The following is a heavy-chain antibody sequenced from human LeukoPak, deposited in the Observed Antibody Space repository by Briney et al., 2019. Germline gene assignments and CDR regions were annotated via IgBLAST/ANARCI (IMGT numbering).Heavy chain of an antibody. CDR3: ARSPGDTYYYGSGSYRHDAFDI. Sequence: PSETLSLTCTVSGGSINSYYWSWIRQPPGRGLEWIGSIHYSGSTNYNPSLKSRVTISVDKSKNQFSLKLSSVTAADTAVYYCARSPGDTYYYGSGSYRHDAFDIWGQGTMVTVSS. V-gene: IGHV4-59*12. J-gene: IGHJ3*02. D-gene: IGHD3-10*01. CDR2: IHYSGST. CDR1: GGSINSYY.